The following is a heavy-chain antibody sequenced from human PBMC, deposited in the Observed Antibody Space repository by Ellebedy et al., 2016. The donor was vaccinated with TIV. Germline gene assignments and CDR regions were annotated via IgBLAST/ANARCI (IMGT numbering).Heavy chain of an antibody. CDR1: GGSINGYY. D-gene: IGHD4-17*01. V-gene: IGHV4-59*01. J-gene: IGHJ4*02. CDR3: ARVAKEDYGDFFDY. CDR2: VYYSGST. Sequence: MPSETLSPTCTLPGGSINGYYWSWIRQPPGKGLEWIGYVYYSGSTNFNPSLKSRVTMSVDRSQDHFSLKLASVTAADTAIYYCARVAKEDYGDFFDYWGQGILVTVSS.